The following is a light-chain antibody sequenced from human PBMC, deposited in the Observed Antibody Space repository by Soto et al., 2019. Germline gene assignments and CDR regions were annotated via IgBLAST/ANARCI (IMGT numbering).Light chain of an antibody. Sequence: MTECPSWVHAYVGDTVTLTCRASQGFTNYLAWYQQKPGKAPKLLIYAASTLQSGVPPRFSGSGSGTHFTLTICSLQPEDAATYYCQKYNTAPYTVGQGTRLDIK. V-gene: IGKV1-27*01. J-gene: IGKJ5*01. CDR3: QKYNTAPYT. CDR2: AAS. CDR1: QGFTNY.